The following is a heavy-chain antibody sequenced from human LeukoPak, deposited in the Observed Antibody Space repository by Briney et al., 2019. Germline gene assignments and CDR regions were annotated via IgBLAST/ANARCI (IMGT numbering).Heavy chain of an antibody. CDR1: GGSISSGDYY. D-gene: IGHD3-22*01. Sequence: SQTLSLTCTVSGGSISSGDYYWSWIRQPPGKGLEWIGYIYYSGSTYYNPSLKSRVTISVDTSKNQFSLRLSSVTAADTAVYYCARPGDYYDSSGYFDYWGQGTLVTVSS. CDR3: ARPGDYYDSSGYFDY. CDR2: IYYSGST. J-gene: IGHJ4*02. V-gene: IGHV4-30-4*08.